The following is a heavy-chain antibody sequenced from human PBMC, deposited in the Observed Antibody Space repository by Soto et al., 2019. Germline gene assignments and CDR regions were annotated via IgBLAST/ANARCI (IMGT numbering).Heavy chain of an antibody. CDR3: ARGLGYYDFWSGYYPAHFEY. J-gene: IGHJ4*02. V-gene: IGHV1-8*01. CDR1: GYTFTSYH. CDR2: MNPNSGNT. D-gene: IGHD3-3*01. Sequence: ASVKVSRKASGYTFTSYHINCVRHATGQGLEWMGWMNPNSGNTGYAQKFQGRVTMTRNTSISTAYMELSSLRSEDTAVYYCARGLGYYDFWSGYYPAHFEYWGQGTLVTVSS.